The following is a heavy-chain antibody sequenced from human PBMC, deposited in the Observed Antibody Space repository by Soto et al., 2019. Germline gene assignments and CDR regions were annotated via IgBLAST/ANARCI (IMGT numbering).Heavy chain of an antibody. CDR2: ITDNGAGR. CDR3: AKEWADVAQPYFES. CDR1: GFTFSNYG. V-gene: IGHV3-23*01. Sequence: GVYLRLSCTASGFTFSNYGMSWVRQAPGKALEWVSNITDNGAGRDYADSVKGRFTISRDNSKNTLYLQMNSLRAEDTALYYCAKEWADVAQPYFESWGQGTLVTV. J-gene: IGHJ4*02. D-gene: IGHD1-26*01.